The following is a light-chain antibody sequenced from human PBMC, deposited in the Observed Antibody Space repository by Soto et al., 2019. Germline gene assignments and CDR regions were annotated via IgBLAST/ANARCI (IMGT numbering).Light chain of an antibody. CDR2: EVN. CDR3: SSYAGTNIIL. J-gene: IGLJ2*01. V-gene: IGLV2-8*01. Sequence: QSALTQPPSASRSPGQSVTISCTGGSNDIGTYNYVSWYQRHPGKAPKLMIYEVNKRPSGVPDRFSGSKSGNTASLTVSGLQTDDEADYYCSSYAGTNIILFGGGTQLTVL. CDR1: SNDIGTYNY.